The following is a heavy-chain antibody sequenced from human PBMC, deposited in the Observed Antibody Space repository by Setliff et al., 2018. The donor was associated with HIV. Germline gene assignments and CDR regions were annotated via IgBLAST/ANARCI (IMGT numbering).Heavy chain of an antibody. J-gene: IGHJ4*02. V-gene: IGHV3-33*01. CDR2: IWYDGSNK. D-gene: IGHD6-25*01. CDR3: ARQAADY. Sequence: GGSLRLSCAASGFTFSSYGMHWVRQAPGKGLEWVAVIWYDGSNKYHGDSVKGRFTISRDNSKNTLYLQMNSLRVEDTAVYYCARQAADYWGQGTLVTVSS. CDR1: GFTFSSYG.